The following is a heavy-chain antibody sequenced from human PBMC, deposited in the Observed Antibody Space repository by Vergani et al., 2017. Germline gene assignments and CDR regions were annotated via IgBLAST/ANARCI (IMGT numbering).Heavy chain of an antibody. Sequence: EVELVQSGPEMRKPGESLKISCKGSEYSFGNYWIGLVLQMPGKGLEWMGIIYPADSDTRYSPSFQGQVTISADKSISTAFLQWDSLKASDTALYYCARHTTYTDSWGQGTLVTVSS. CDR3: ARHTTYTDS. V-gene: IGHV5-51*01. CDR2: IYPADSDT. D-gene: IGHD1-1*01. J-gene: IGHJ4*02. CDR1: EYSFGNYW.